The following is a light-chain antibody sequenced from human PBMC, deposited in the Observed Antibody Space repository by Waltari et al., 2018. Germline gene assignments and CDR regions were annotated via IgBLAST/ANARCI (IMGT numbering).Light chain of an antibody. CDR3: QTGGHGTWV. CDR1: SGHSSNI. V-gene: IGLV4-69*01. CDR2: VNSDGSH. Sequence: QLVLTQSPSASASLGASVKLTCTLSSGHSSNIIAWLQQQPEKGPRYLMKVNSDGSHSKGDEIPDGFSGSSSGAERYLTISTVQSEDEADYYCQTGGHGTWVFGGGTKLTVL. J-gene: IGLJ3*02.